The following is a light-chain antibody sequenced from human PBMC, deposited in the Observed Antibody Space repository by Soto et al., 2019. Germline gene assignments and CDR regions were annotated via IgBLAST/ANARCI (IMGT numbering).Light chain of an antibody. CDR1: QSVSSN. CDR2: GAS. Sequence: EIVMTQSPGTLSVSPGERATLSCRPSQSVSSNLAWYQQKPGQAPRLLIYGASTRATGIPARFSGSGSGTEFTLTISSLQSEDFAVYYCQQYNNWPRTFGQGTKVEIK. V-gene: IGKV3-15*01. CDR3: QQYNNWPRT. J-gene: IGKJ1*01.